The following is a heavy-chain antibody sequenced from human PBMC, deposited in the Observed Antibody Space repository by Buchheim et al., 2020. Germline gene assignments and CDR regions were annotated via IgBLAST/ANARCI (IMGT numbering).Heavy chain of an antibody. V-gene: IGHV3-11*01. J-gene: IGHJ6*02. D-gene: IGHD3-3*01. CDR3: AGGRSHYYGMDV. CDR2: ISSGTTI. Sequence: QAQLVESGGGLVEPGGSLRLSCAASGFSDYYLTWLRQAPGKGLEWVSYISSGTTIYNAESMKGRFSISRDNANNFLYLQMDRLRPEDTAVYYCAGGRSHYYGMDVWGQGTT. CDR1: GFSDYY.